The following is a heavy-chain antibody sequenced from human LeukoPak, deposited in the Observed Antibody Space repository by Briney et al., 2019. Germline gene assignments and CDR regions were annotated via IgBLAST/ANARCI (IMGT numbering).Heavy chain of an antibody. D-gene: IGHD3-22*01. Sequence: GGSLRLSCAASGFTFSSYAMHWVRQAPGKGLEWVAVISYDGSNKYYADSVKGRFTISRDNSKNTLYLQINSLRAEDTAVYYCAKGGRYDSSGKGDYWGQGTLVTVSS. J-gene: IGHJ4*02. CDR3: AKGGRYDSSGKGDY. CDR2: ISYDGSNK. V-gene: IGHV3-30-3*01. CDR1: GFTFSSYA.